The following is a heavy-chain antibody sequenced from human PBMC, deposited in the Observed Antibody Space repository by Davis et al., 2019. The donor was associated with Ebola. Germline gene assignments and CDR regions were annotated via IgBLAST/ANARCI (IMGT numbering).Heavy chain of an antibody. CDR3: ARGDTIFGVVISYMDV. CDR2: IDYSGST. Sequence: SETLSLTCTVSGGSISSYYWSWIRQPPGKGLEWVGYIDYSGSTYYNPSLKSRVTISVDTSKNQFSLKLSSVTAADTAVYYCARGDTIFGVVISYMDVWGKGTTVTVSS. CDR1: GGSISSYY. J-gene: IGHJ6*03. D-gene: IGHD3-3*01. V-gene: IGHV4-59*06.